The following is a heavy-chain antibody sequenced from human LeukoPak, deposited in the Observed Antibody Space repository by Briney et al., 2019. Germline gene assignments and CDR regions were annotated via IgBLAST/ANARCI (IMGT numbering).Heavy chain of an antibody. D-gene: IGHD4-23*01. CDR2: IYSGGST. J-gene: IGHJ4*02. V-gene: IGHV3-53*01. CDR3: ARRAGGYSHPYDY. CDR1: GFTVSSNS. Sequence: PGGSLRLSCTVSGFTVSSNSMSWVRQAPGKGLEWVSFIYSGGSTQYSDSVKGRFTISRDNSKNTLYLQMNSLRAEDTAVYYCARRAGGYSHPYDYWGQGTLVTVSS.